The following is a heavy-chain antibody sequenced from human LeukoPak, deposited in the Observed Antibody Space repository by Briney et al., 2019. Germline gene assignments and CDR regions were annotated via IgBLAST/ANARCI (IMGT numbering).Heavy chain of an antibody. V-gene: IGHV1-69*13. D-gene: IGHD3-10*01. Sequence: SVKVSCKASGGTFSSYAISWVRQAPGQGPEWMGGIIPIFGTANYEQKFQGRVTITADESTSTAYMELSSLRSEDTAVYYCAREGQQFGYFDYWGQGTLVTVSS. CDR1: GGTFSSYA. J-gene: IGHJ4*02. CDR3: AREGQQFGYFDY. CDR2: IIPIFGTA.